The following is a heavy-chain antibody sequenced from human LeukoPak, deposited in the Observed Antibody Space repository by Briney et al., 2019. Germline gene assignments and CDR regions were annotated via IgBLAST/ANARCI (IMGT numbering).Heavy chain of an antibody. D-gene: IGHD3-22*01. J-gene: IGHJ4*02. Sequence: SETLALTCTVSAGSISSSSYYWGWIRQPPGKGLEWIGSVYYSGSTYYNPSLKSRVTISVDTSKNQFSLKLSSVTAADTAVYYCARPAKPYYYDSSGPARDYWGQGTLVTVSS. CDR1: AGSISSSSYY. V-gene: IGHV4-39*01. CDR2: VYYSGST. CDR3: ARPAKPYYYDSSGPARDY.